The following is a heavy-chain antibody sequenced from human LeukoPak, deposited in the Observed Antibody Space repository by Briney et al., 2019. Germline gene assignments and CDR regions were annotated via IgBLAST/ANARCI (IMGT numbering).Heavy chain of an antibody. D-gene: IGHD1-1*01. Sequence: ASVKVSCKASGFTFTSYGISWVRQAPGQGLEWMGWISAYNGNTNYAQKLQGRVTMTTDTSTSTAYMELRSLRSDDTAVYYCARVKARPNWFDPWGQGTLVTVSS. CDR3: ARVKARPNWFDP. CDR1: GFTFTSYG. J-gene: IGHJ5*02. V-gene: IGHV1-18*01. CDR2: ISAYNGNT.